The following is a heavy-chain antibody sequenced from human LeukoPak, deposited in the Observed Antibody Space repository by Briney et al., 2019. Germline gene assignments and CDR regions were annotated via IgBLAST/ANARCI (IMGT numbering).Heavy chain of an antibody. CDR3: ARGEKNVDIVATIRGVWFDP. CDR1: GYTFTSYA. V-gene: IGHV1-3*01. J-gene: IGHJ5*02. CDR2: INAGNGNT. D-gene: IGHD5-12*01. Sequence: ASVKISCKASGYTFTSYAMHWVRQAPGQRLEWMGWINAGNGNTKYSQKFQGRVTITRDTSASTAYMELSSLRSEDTAVYYCARGEKNVDIVATIRGVWFDPWGQGTLVTVSS.